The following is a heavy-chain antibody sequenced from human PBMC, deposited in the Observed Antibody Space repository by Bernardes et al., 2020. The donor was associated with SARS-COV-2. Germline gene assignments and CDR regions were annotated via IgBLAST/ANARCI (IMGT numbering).Heavy chain of an antibody. D-gene: IGHD2-8*01. CDR1: GFSFNNYA. V-gene: IGHV3-30*18. J-gene: IGHJ3*02. CDR2: ISYEGSKR. Sequence: GGSLRLSCAASGFSFNNYAIHWVRQAPGKGLEWVADISYEGSKRNFADSVKGRITVSRDSAKNMVYLQMNSLRSEDTAVYYCAKARSLFMLYYDDAFDIWGQGTMVIVSS. CDR3: AKARSLFMLYYDDAFDI.